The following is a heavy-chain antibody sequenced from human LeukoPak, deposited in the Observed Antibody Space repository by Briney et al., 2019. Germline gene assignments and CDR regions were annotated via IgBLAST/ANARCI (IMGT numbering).Heavy chain of an antibody. CDR3: GSPRTVAAVWSFDL. V-gene: IGHV4-39*01. D-gene: IGHD2-2*01. J-gene: IGHJ2*01. CDR2: FYYTGST. Sequence: PSETLSLTCTVSGGSISSSSFYWGWIRQPPGKGLEWIGSFYYTGSTYYNPSLKSRVTLSVDTSKNQISLKLSSVTAADTAVYYCGSPRTVAAVWSFDLGGRGPLVTVSS. CDR1: GGSISSSSFY.